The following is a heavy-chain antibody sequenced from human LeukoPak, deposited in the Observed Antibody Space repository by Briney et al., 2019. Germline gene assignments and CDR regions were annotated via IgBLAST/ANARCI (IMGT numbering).Heavy chain of an antibody. J-gene: IGHJ6*02. CDR2: ITSSGNTT. CDR3: ARDQIAAAGTPYYYYGMDV. D-gene: IGHD6-13*01. Sequence: GGSLRLSCAASGFTFSFYAMSWVRQAPGKGLEWVAGITSSGNTTYYADPVKGRFTISRDNSRNILYLQMNSLRAEDTAVYYCARDQIAAAGTPYYYYGMDVWGQGTTVTVSS. CDR1: GFTFSFYA. V-gene: IGHV3-23*01.